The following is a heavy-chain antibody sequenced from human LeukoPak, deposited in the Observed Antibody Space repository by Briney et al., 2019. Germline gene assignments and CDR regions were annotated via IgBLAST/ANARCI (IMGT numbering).Heavy chain of an antibody. Sequence: GGSLRLSCAASGFTFTAYLIHWVRQAPGKGLEWVAVMSSDGSAMFYADSVKGRFTISRDNSKNTLYLQMNSLRAEDTAVYYCVRESEYYFDHSASFDYWGQGTLVTVSS. CDR3: VRESEYYFDHSASFDY. CDR2: MSSDGSAM. V-gene: IGHV3-30-3*01. D-gene: IGHD3-22*01. J-gene: IGHJ4*02. CDR1: GFTFTAYL.